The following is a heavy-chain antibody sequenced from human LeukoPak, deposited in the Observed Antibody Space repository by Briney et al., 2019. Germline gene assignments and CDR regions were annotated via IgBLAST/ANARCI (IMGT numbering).Heavy chain of an antibody. CDR1: GGSLSGYY. CDR3: ARAVSWTDYYYYMDV. Sequence: SETLSLTCAVYGGSLSGYYWSWIRQPPGKGLEWIGEINHSGSTNYNPSLKSRVTISVDTSKNQFSLKLSSVTAADTAVYYCARAVSWTDYYYYMDVWGKGTTVTVSS. V-gene: IGHV4-34*01. D-gene: IGHD6-13*01. CDR2: INHSGST. J-gene: IGHJ6*03.